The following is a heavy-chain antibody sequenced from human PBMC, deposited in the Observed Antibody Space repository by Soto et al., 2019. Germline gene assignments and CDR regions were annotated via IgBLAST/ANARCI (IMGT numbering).Heavy chain of an antibody. CDR2: ISYDGSNK. CDR1: VFTFSSYG. Sequence: GWSLRLSCASSVFTFSSYGMHWVRQAPGKGLEWVAVISYDGSNKYYADSVKGRFTISRDNSKNTLYLQMNSLRAEDTAVYYCAKFGYCSSTSCYLANYYYYGMDVWGQGTTVTVSS. CDR3: AKFGYCSSTSCYLANYYYYGMDV. J-gene: IGHJ6*02. V-gene: IGHV3-30*18. D-gene: IGHD2-2*03.